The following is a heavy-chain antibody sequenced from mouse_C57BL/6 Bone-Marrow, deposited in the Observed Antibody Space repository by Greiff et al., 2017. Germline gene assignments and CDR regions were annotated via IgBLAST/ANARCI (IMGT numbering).Heavy chain of an antibody. V-gene: IGHV1-81*01. J-gene: IGHJ2*01. Sequence: VQLKQSGAELARPGASVKLSCKASGYTFTSYGISWVKQRTGQGFEWIGEIYPRSGNTYYNEKFKGKATLTADKSSSTAYMELRSLTSEDSAVYFCARLLLLRHYWGQGTTLTVSS. CDR3: ARLLLLRHY. D-gene: IGHD1-1*01. CDR1: GYTFTSYG. CDR2: IYPRSGNT.